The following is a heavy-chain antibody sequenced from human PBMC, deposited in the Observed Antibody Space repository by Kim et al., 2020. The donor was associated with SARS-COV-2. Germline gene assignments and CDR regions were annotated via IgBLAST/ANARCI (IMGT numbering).Heavy chain of an antibody. Sequence: GGSLRLSCAASGFTVSSNYMSWVRQAPGKGLEWVSVISSGGSTYYADSVKGRFTIFRDNSKNTLYLQMNSLRSADTAVYYCSIGRATRWYFDLWGHGTLV. V-gene: IGHV3-66*01. J-gene: IGHJ2*01. CDR3: SIGRATRWYFDL. CDR1: GFTVSSNY. CDR2: ISSGGST.